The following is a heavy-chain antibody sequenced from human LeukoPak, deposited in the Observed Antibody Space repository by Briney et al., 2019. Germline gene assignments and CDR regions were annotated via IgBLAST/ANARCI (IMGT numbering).Heavy chain of an antibody. J-gene: IGHJ4*02. D-gene: IGHD3-3*01. CDR2: INHSGST. V-gene: IGHV4-34*01. CDR3: ARGCDFWSGYYRRSRATTKFDY. CDR1: GGSFSGYY. Sequence: PSETLSLTCAVYGGSFSGYYWSWIRQPPGKGLEWIGEINHSGSTNYNPSLKSRVTISVDTSKNQFSLKLSSVTAADTAVYYCARGCDFWSGYYRRSRATTKFDYWGQGTLVTVSS.